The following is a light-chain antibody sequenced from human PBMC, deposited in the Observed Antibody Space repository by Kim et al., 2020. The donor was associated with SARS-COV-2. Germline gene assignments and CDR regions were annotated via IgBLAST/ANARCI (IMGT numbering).Light chain of an antibody. Sequence: RGKTAGSACGRDSSGSKIVRWDKQKPGQGPVLVIYYDSDRPSGIPGRFSGSNSGNTATLTISRVEAGDEADYYYQVWDSSSDHRVFGGGTQLTVL. CDR1: SSGSKI. V-gene: IGLV3-21*04. CDR2: YDS. CDR3: QVWDSSSDHRV. J-gene: IGLJ3*02.